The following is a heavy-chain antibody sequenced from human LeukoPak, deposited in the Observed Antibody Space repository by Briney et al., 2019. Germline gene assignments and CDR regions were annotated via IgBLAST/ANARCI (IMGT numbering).Heavy chain of an antibody. D-gene: IGHD3-16*01. V-gene: IGHV3-23*01. CDR1: GFTYNNFA. J-gene: IGHJ3*02. CDR3: AKVSVWLGSGAFDI. Sequence: GGSLRLSCAASGFTYNNFAMSWGRQAPGQGLEWVSDISGGGGSTYYADSVKGRFTISRDNSRNTLSLQMNSLRAEDTAVYYCAKVSVWLGSGAFDIWGQGTMVTVSS. CDR2: ISGGGGST.